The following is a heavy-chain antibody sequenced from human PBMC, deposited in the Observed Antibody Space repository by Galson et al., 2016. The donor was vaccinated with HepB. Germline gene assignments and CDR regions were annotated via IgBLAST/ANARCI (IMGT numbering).Heavy chain of an antibody. V-gene: IGHV3-33*06. CDR1: GFNFKNYG. D-gene: IGHD6-13*01. J-gene: IGHJ5*02. CDR3: AKGRHRSRWYNWLDP. CDR2: IWYDGSNE. Sequence: SLRLSCAASGFNFKNYGMHWVRQAPGKGLEWVAVIWYDGSNEYYSDTVKGRFTISRDNSKNTLYLHMNNLRAEDTAVYFCAKGRHRSRWYNWLDPWGQGTLVTVSS.